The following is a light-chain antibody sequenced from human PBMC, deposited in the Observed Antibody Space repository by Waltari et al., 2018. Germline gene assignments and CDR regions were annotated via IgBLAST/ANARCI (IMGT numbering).Light chain of an antibody. J-gene: IGKJ1*01. V-gene: IGKV2-30*02. CDR3: RQATNWPLT. CDR1: QSLVHTDGHTY. CDR2: KVS. Sequence: DVVMTQSPLSLPVSLGQPASISCRSSQSLVHTDGHTYLNWFQQRPGQSPRRLIYKVSNRDSGVPDRFSGSGSDTAFTLKISRVEAEDVGIYYCRQATNWPLTFGQGTKVEIQ.